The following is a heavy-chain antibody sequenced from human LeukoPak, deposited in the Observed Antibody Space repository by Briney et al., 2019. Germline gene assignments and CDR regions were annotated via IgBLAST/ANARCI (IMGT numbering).Heavy chain of an antibody. J-gene: IGHJ4*02. Sequence: GGSLRLSCQASGFTFSTFPMSWVRQAPGKGLEWVSTLSGDGSDTYYADSVKGRFTISRDNSKKILYLQMNSLRAEDTAVYHCGKEVERHFDLKYWGQGTLVTVSS. CDR1: GFTFSTFP. CDR2: LSGDGSDT. CDR3: GKEVERHFDLKY. V-gene: IGHV3-23*01.